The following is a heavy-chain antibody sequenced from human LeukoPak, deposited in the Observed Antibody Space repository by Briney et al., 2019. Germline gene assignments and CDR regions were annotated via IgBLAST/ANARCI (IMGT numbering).Heavy chain of an antibody. V-gene: IGHV3-23*01. CDR2: ISVSGST. D-gene: IGHD3-22*01. CDR1: GFTFTNYD. CDR3: ARCPPSGYWYFQD. Sequence: PGGSLRLSCAASGFTFTNYDLTWVRQAPGKGLEWVSIISVSGSTYYADSVKGRFIISRDTSKKTVFLQTNSLRAEDTAVYYCARCPPSGYWYFQDWGQGTLVTVSS. J-gene: IGHJ1*01.